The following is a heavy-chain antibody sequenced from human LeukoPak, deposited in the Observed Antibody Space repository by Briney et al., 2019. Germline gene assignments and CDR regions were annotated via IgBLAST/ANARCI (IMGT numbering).Heavy chain of an antibody. CDR2: ISNNGGYT. D-gene: IGHD6-13*01. Sequence: GGSLRLSCAASGFTFSSSAMSWVRQAPGKGLEWVSAISNNGGYTYYADSVKGRFTISRDNSKNTLYLQMNSLRAEDTAVYYCAKDRVRFSSRVDAFDIWGRGTMVTVSS. CDR1: GFTFSSSA. V-gene: IGHV3-23*01. J-gene: IGHJ3*02. CDR3: AKDRVRFSSRVDAFDI.